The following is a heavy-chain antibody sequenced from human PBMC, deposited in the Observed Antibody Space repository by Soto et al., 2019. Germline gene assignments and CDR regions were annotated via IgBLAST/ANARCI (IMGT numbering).Heavy chain of an antibody. D-gene: IGHD1-26*01. CDR2: ISYDGSNK. CDR3: ARDHGTQTRGAFDY. CDR1: GFTFSSYA. V-gene: IGHV3-30-3*01. J-gene: IGHJ4*02. Sequence: GGSLRLSCAASGFTFSSYAMHWVRQAPGKGLEWVAVISYDGSNKYYADSVKGRFTISRDNSKNTLYLQMNSLRAEDTAVYYCARDHGTQTRGAFDYWGQGTLVTVSS.